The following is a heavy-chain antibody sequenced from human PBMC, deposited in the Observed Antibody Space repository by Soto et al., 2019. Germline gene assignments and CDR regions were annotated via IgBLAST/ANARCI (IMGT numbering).Heavy chain of an antibody. D-gene: IGHD2-15*01. CDR2: IYYSGST. V-gene: IGHV4-39*01. CDR3: ARRLYCSGGSCYPWFDP. J-gene: IGHJ5*02. CDR1: GGSISSSSYY. Sequence: SETLSLTCTVSGGSISSSSYYWGWIRQPPGKGLEWIGSIYYSGSTYYNPSLKSRVTITVDTSKNQFSLKLSSVTAADTAVYYCARRLYCSGGSCYPWFDPWGQGTLVTVSS.